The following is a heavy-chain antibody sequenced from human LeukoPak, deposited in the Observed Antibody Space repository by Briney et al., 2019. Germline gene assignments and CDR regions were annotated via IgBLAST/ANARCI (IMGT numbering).Heavy chain of an antibody. CDR1: GFSFNTYA. J-gene: IGHJ4*02. CDR3: ATKRDGFTL. CDR2: ITASGRDT. Sequence: GGSLRLSCTASGFSFNTYAMTWVRQAPGKGPEWISAITASGRDTYYADPVKGRVTISRDNSNNMLFLQMNSLRAEDTALYYCATKRDGFTLWGQGTQVTVSS. V-gene: IGHV3-23*01. D-gene: IGHD5-24*01.